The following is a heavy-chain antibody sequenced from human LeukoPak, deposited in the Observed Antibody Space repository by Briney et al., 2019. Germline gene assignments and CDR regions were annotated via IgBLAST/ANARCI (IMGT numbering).Heavy chain of an antibody. CDR3: ARDSSGWYSTRYYYYGMDV. D-gene: IGHD6-19*01. J-gene: IGHJ6*02. CDR1: GGSISSYY. Sequence: TSETLSLTCTVSGGSISSYYWSWIRQPPGKGLEWIGYIYYSGSTNYNPSLKSRVTISVDTSKNQFSLKLSSVTAADTAVYYCARDSSGWYSTRYYYYGMDVWGQGTTVTVSS. V-gene: IGHV4-59*01. CDR2: IYYSGST.